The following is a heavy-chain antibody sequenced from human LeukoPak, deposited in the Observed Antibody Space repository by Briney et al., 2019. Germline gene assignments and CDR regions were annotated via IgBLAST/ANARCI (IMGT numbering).Heavy chain of an antibody. D-gene: IGHD6-13*01. CDR1: GGSINSYY. J-gene: IGHJ4*02. Sequence: SETLSLTCTVSGGSINSYYWSWIRQPPGKGLEWIGYTYYSGSTDYNSSLKSRVTISLDTSRNQFSLKLSSVTAADTAVYYCASCRAVAGTYYFDYWGQGTLVTVSP. CDR3: ASCRAVAGTYYFDY. CDR2: TYYSGST. V-gene: IGHV4-59*01.